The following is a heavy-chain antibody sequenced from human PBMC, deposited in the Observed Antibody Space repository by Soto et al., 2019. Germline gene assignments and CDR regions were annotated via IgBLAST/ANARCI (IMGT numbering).Heavy chain of an antibody. CDR1: GGTFSSYT. V-gene: IGHV1-69*08. CDR2: IIPILGIA. J-gene: IGHJ4*02. D-gene: IGHD6-19*01. Sequence: QVQLVQSGAEVKKPGSSVKVSCKASGGTFSSYTISWVRQAPGQGLEWMGRIIPILGIANYAQKFQGRVTITADKSTSTAYMELSSLRSEDTAVYYCARDDGYSSGWYGAFDYWGQGTLVTVSS. CDR3: ARDDGYSSGWYGAFDY.